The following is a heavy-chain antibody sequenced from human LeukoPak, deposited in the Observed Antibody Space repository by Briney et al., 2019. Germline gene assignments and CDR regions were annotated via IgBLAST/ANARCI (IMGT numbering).Heavy chain of an antibody. V-gene: IGHV3-21*06. CDR3: ARASGGWDLDY. CDR2: ITSSGTYI. Sequence: GGSLGLSCAASGFTFNTFHMNWVRQAPGKGLEWVSSITSSGTYITYADSVQGRFTISRDNAKNSLYLQMNSLGVDDTALYYCARASGGWDLDYWGHGTLVTVSS. CDR1: GFTFNTFH. J-gene: IGHJ4*01. D-gene: IGHD1-26*01.